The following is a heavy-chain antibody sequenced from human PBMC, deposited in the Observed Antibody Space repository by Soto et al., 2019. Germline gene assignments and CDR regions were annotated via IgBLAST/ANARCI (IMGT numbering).Heavy chain of an antibody. Sequence: LSLTCAVSGGSISSGGYSWSWIRQPPGKGLEWIGYIYHSGSTYYNPSLKSRVTISVDRSKNQFSLKLSSVTAADTAVYYCARGRRYYGSGSYYFDYWGQGTLVTVSS. V-gene: IGHV4-30-2*01. CDR2: IYHSGST. CDR3: ARGRRYYGSGSYYFDY. D-gene: IGHD3-10*01. CDR1: GGSISSGGYS. J-gene: IGHJ4*02.